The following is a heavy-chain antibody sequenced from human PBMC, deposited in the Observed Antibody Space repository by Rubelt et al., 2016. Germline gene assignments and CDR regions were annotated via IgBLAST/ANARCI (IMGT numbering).Heavy chain of an antibody. V-gene: IGHV4-4*02. Sequence: QVQLQESGPGLVKPSGTLSLTCAVSGGSISNANWWSWIRQPPGTGLEWIGEIYHSGSTNYNPSLKSRVTISVDTSTNHFSLRLISWTAADTAVYYCARGYGSGTYWFDYWGQGTLVTVSS. CDR1: GGSISNANW. CDR2: IYHSGST. J-gene: IGHJ4*02. CDR3: ARGYGSGTYWFDY. D-gene: IGHD3-10*01.